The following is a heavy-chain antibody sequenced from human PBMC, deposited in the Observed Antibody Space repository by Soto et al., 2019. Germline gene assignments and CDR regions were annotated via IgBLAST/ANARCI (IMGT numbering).Heavy chain of an antibody. CDR3: ARSSFSWNFDY. V-gene: IGHV1-2*04. Sequence: GASVKVSCKASGYTFTGYYMHWVRQAPGQGLEWMGWINPNSGGTNYAQKFQGWVTMTRDTSVSTAYMELSRLRSDDTAVYYCARSSFSWNFDYWGQGTLVTVSS. CDR2: INPNSGGT. J-gene: IGHJ4*02. CDR1: GYTFTGYY. D-gene: IGHD6-13*01.